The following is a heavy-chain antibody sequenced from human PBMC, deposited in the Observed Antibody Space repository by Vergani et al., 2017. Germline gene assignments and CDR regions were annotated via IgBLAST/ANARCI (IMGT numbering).Heavy chain of an antibody. CDR3: ARVRRDIVVVVAATDAFDI. CDR2: INPNSGGT. D-gene: IGHD2-15*01. V-gene: IGHV1-2*02. CDR1: GYTFTGYY. J-gene: IGHJ3*02. Sequence: QVQLVQSGAEVKKPGASVKVSCKASGYTFTGYYMHWVRQAPGQGLEWMGWINPNSGGTNSAQKFQGRVTMTRDTSISTAYMELSRLRSDDTAVYYCARVRRDIVVVVAATDAFDIWGQGTMVTVSS.